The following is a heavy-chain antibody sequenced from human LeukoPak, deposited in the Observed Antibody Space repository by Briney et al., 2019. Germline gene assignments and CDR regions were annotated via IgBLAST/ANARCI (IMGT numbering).Heavy chain of an antibody. CDR1: GGSISSSIYY. CDR2: IYYSGST. Sequence: SETLSLTCTVSGGSISSSIYYWGWIRQPPGKGLEWIGSIYYSGSTNYNPSLKSRVTISVDTSKNQFSLKLSSVTAADTAVYYCTRGYTMAPRGRRSFDYWGQGTLVTVSS. CDR3: TRGYTMAPRGRRSFDY. D-gene: IGHD3-10*01. V-gene: IGHV4-39*07. J-gene: IGHJ4*02.